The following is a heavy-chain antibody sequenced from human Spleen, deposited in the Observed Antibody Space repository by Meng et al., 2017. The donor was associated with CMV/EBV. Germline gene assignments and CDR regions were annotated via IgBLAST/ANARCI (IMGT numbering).Heavy chain of an antibody. CDR1: GFTFSSYS. V-gene: IGHV3-43*01. J-gene: IGHJ4*02. D-gene: IGHD2-2*02. CDR3: AKDFCRGSTSCYKDY. CDR2: INSRGDDT. Sequence: GESLKISCAASGFTFSSYSMHWVRQAPGKGLECVASINSRGDDTYYADSVKGRFTISRDNSKNSLYLQMNSLTTEDAAFYYCAKDFCRGSTSCYKDYWGQGTLVTVSS.